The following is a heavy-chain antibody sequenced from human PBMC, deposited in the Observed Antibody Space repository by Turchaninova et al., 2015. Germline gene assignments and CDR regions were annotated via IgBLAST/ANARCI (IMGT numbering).Heavy chain of an antibody. CDR2: IYHSGST. CDR3: ARRYYGSGSYYIDY. J-gene: IGHJ4*02. V-gene: IGHV4-38-2*01. Sequence: QVQLQESGPGLVKPSETLSLTCAVSGYSISSGYSWGWIRQPPGRGLEWIGSIYHSGSTSYNPSLQSRVTISVNTAKNQFSLNPSSVTAADTAVYYCARRYYGSGSYYIDYWGQGTLVTVSS. CDR1: GYSISSGYS. D-gene: IGHD3-10*01.